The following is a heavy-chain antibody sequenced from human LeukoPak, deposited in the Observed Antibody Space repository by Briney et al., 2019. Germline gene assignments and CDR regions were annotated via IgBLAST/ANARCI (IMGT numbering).Heavy chain of an antibody. CDR3: ARHASVDGNWPRPLDY. CDR1: GGSISRSNYY. V-gene: IGHV4-39*01. Sequence: PSETLSLTCTVSGGSISRSNYYWGWIRQPPGKGLEWIGNIYYSGSTYYKPSLKTRVTISVDTSKNQFSLKLTSVTAADTAVYYCARHASVDGNWPRPLDYWGQGSLDTVSS. CDR2: IYYSGST. J-gene: IGHJ4*02. D-gene: IGHD6-19*01.